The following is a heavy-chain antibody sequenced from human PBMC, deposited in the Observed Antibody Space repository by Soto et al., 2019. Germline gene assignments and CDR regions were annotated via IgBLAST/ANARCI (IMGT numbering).Heavy chain of an antibody. CDR2: IDPSDSYT. CDR1: GYIFTSYW. J-gene: IGHJ6*02. Sequence: GESLKISCKGSGYIFTSYWISWVRQMPGKGLEWMGRIDPSDSYTNYSPSFQGHVTISADKSISTAYLQWSSLKASDTAMYYCERPDRATMIVSDYYYYGMDVWGQGTMVTVSS. CDR3: ERPDRATMIVSDYYYYGMDV. V-gene: IGHV5-10-1*01. D-gene: IGHD3-22*01.